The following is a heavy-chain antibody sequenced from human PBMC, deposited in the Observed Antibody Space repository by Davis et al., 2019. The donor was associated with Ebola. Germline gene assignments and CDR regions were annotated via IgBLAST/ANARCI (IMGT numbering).Heavy chain of an antibody. CDR3: ASVPLFGVYYGMDV. D-gene: IGHD2-21*01. V-gene: IGHV3-30*02. CDR1: GFTFSSYG. CDR2: IRYDGSNK. Sequence: GGSLRLSCAASGFTFSSYGMHWVRQAPGKGLEWVAFIRYDGSNKYYADSVKGRFTISRDNSKNTLYLQMNSLRAEDTAVYYCASVPLFGVYYGMDVWGQGTTVTVS. J-gene: IGHJ6*02.